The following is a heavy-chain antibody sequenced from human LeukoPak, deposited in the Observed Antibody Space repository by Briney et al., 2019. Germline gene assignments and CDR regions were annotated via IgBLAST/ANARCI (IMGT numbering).Heavy chain of an antibody. Sequence: PSETLSLTCTVSGGSISYYYWSWIRQSPGKGLEWIGYIYYSGTTNYNPSLKSRVTISVDTSKNQFSLQLRSVTAADTAVYYCAREDPQTTVPEGMDVWGQGTSVTVSS. CDR1: GGSISYYY. D-gene: IGHD4-17*01. V-gene: IGHV4-59*01. CDR3: AREDPQTTVPEGMDV. J-gene: IGHJ6*02. CDR2: IYYSGTT.